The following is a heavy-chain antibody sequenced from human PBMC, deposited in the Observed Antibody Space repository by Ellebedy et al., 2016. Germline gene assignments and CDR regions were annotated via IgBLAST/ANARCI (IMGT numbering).Heavy chain of an antibody. D-gene: IGHD4-11*01. V-gene: IGHV3-23*01. CDR2: ISADGGST. CDR1: RFSFSNFF. CDR3: AKDRLSNPTTVTTHWFDP. J-gene: IGHJ5*02. Sequence: GESLKISXATSRFSFSNFFMSWVRQTPGKGLEWVSRISADGGSTYLADSVKGRFTISRDNSKNTLYLQMHSLRVDDTAVYYCAKDRLSNPTTVTTHWFDPWGQGTLVTVSS.